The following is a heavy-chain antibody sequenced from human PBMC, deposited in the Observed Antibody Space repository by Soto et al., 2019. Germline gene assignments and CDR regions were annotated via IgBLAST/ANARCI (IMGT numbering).Heavy chain of an antibody. CDR1: GFSFSNAW. CDR2: IKSRTDGGTT. Sequence: EVQLVESGGDLVKTGGSLRLSCAAYGFSFSNAWMSWVRQSPGKGLEWVGRIKSRTDGGTTDYAAPVKGRFTISRDDSKNTLYLQMNSLKTEDTAVYYWTTDSMFRGGNYFDYWSQGTLVTVSS. V-gene: IGHV3-15*01. J-gene: IGHJ4*02. D-gene: IGHD3-10*01. CDR3: TTDSMFRGGNYFDY.